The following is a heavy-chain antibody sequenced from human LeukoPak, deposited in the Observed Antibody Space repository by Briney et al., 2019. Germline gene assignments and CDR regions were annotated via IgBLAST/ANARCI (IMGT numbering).Heavy chain of an antibody. Sequence: GGSLRLSCAASGFTFSSYEMNWVRQAPGKGLEWVSHIGTSDSTIDYVDSVKGRFTISRDSAKNSLYLQMNSLRAEDTAVYYCARDNRGYGSGSYYYYGMDVWGKGTTATVSS. CDR1: GFTFSSYE. CDR3: ARDNRGYGSGSYYYYGMDV. D-gene: IGHD3-10*01. CDR2: IGTSDSTI. V-gene: IGHV3-48*03. J-gene: IGHJ6*04.